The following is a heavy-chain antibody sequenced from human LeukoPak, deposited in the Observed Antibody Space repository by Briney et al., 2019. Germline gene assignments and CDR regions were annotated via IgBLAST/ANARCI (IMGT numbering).Heavy chain of an antibody. J-gene: IGHJ4*02. CDR1: GGSISNYY. Sequence: SETLSLTCTVSGGSISNYYWSWIRQSAGKGLEWIWRIYTSGSTNYNPSLKSRVSMSVDTSKNQFSLRLRSVTAADTAVYYCARESGYYYDASGYTFDYWGQGILVTVSS. CDR3: ARESGYYYDASGYTFDY. V-gene: IGHV4-4*07. CDR2: IYTSGST. D-gene: IGHD3-22*01.